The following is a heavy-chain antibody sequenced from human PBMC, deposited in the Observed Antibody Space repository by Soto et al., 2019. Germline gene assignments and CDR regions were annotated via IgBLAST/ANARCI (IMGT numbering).Heavy chain of an antibody. V-gene: IGHV4-39*01. D-gene: IGHD2-2*01. CDR1: GGSISSSVYY. J-gene: IGHJ6*03. Sequence: PSETLSLTCTVSGGSISSSVYYWGWMRQPPGKGLEWIGSVYFGGGTYQNPSLKSRVTISVDTSKKWFSLRLSSVSAADTAVYYCAICRLSGRLYYFYMDVWGKGTTVTVSS. CDR3: AICRLSGRLYYFYMDV. CDR2: VYFGGGT.